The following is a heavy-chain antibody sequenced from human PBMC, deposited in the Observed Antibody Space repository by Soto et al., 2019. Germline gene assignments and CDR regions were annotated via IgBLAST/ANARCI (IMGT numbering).Heavy chain of an antibody. V-gene: IGHV4-39*01. CDR2: SFYRGST. CDR3: ATADGFGVVTPFFEY. CDR1: GCSISSRSHY. J-gene: IGHJ4*02. D-gene: IGHD3-3*01. Sequence: QLQLQESGPGLVKPSETLSLTCTVSGCSISSRSHYWGWIRQSPGKHLEWIGSSFYRGSTHYNPSLQTRVTISVDTSKNQVSLKLYSVTAADTAVYYCATADGFGVVTPFFEYWGQGILVTVSS.